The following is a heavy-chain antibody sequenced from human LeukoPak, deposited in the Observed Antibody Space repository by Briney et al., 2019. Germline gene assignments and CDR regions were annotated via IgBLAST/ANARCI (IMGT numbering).Heavy chain of an antibody. D-gene: IGHD6-19*01. V-gene: IGHV3-9*01. Sequence: GGSLRLSCTVSGFTVSSNSMSWVRQAPGKGLEWVSGISWNSGSIDYADSVKGRFTISRDNAKNSLYLQMNSLRAEDTALYHCTKGPSGIAVAGSPKYFQHWGQGTLVTVSS. CDR3: TKGPSGIAVAGSPKYFQH. CDR1: GFTVSSNS. CDR2: ISWNSGSI. J-gene: IGHJ1*01.